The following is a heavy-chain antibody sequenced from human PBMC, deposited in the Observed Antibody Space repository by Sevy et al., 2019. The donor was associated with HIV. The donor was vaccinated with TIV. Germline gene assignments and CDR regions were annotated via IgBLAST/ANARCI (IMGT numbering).Heavy chain of an antibody. CDR1: GFTFSTSW. V-gene: IGHV3-7*01. CDR2: INQGASEI. CDR3: AGPRFDP. J-gene: IGHJ5*02. Sequence: GGSLRLSCAASGFTFSTSWMHWVRQAPGKGLEWVANINQGASEIYYVDSVKGRFTISRDNAKNSLYLQMNSLRVEDTAVYSCAGPRFDPWGQGTLVTVSS.